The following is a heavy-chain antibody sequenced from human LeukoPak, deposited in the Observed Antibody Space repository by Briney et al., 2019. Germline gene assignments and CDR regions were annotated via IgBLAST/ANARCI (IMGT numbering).Heavy chain of an antibody. CDR1: GYTFTGYY. D-gene: IGHD3-10*01. CDR2: INPNSGGT. Sequence: ASVKVSCKASGYTFTGYYMHWVRQAPGQGLEWMGWINPNSGGTNYAQKFQGRVTMTRDTCISTAYMELSRLRSDDTAVYYCARSYYGSGSDGYWGQGTLVTVSS. J-gene: IGHJ4*02. V-gene: IGHV1-2*02. CDR3: ARSYYGSGSDGY.